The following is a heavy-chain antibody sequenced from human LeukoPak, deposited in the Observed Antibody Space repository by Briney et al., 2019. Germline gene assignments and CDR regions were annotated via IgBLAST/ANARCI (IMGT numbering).Heavy chain of an antibody. D-gene: IGHD6-19*01. CDR1: GFTFSSYG. CDR2: IRYDGSNK. CDR3: AKEKAGTVFAEYFQH. J-gene: IGHJ1*01. Sequence: GGSLRLSCAASGFTFSSYGMHWVRQAPGKGLEWVAFIRYDGSNKYYADSVKGRFTISRDNSKNTLYLQMNSLRAEDTAVYYCAKEKAGTVFAEYFQHWGQGALVTVSS. V-gene: IGHV3-30*02.